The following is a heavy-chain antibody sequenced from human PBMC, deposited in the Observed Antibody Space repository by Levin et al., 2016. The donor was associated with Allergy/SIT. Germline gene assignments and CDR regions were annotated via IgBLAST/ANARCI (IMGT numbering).Heavy chain of an antibody. D-gene: IGHD2-2*01. V-gene: IGHV1-69*01. CDR3: ARGPAATPSGFDY. CDR2: IIPIFGTA. J-gene: IGHJ4*02. Sequence: WVRQAPGQGLEWMGGIIPIFGTANYAQKFQGRVTITADESTSTAYMELSSLRSEDTAVYYCARGPAATPSGFDYWGQGTLVTVSS.